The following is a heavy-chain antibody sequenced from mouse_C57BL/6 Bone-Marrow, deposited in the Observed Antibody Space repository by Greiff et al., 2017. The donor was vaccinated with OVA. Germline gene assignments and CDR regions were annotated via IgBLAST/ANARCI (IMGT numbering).Heavy chain of an antibody. CDR3: ARNSPTTLVEGYFDV. Sequence: QVQLKESGPGLVQPSQSLSITCTVSGFSLTSYGVPWVRQSPGKGLEWLGVIWSGGSTDYNAAFISRLSISKDNSKSKVFFKMNSLQADDTAIYYCARNSPTTLVEGYFDVWGQGTLVTVSA. CDR2: IWSGGST. V-gene: IGHV2-2*01. CDR1: GFSLTSYG. D-gene: IGHD1-1*01. J-gene: IGHJ3*01.